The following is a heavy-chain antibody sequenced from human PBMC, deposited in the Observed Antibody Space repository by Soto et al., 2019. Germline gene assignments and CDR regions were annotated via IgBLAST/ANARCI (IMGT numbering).Heavy chain of an antibody. CDR3: AKVASGSYDWFDP. Sequence: EVQLVESGGGLVQPGGSLRLSCAASKFSFSVYWMHWVRQAPGKGLMWVSRVNPDGSTTTYADSVKGRFTISRDNAKNTVFLQMNSLRADDTAVYYCAKVASGSYDWFDPWGQGTLVTVSS. J-gene: IGHJ5*02. CDR2: VNPDGSTT. D-gene: IGHD1-26*01. V-gene: IGHV3-74*01. CDR1: KFSFSVYW.